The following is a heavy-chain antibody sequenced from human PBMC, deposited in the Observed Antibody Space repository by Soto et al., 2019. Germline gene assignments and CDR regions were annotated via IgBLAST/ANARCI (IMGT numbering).Heavy chain of an antibody. J-gene: IGHJ4*02. CDR2: INAGNGNT. V-gene: IGHV1-3*01. CDR1: GYTFTSYA. D-gene: IGHD2-15*01. Sequence: ASVKVSCKASGYTFTSYAMHCVRQAPGQRLEWMGWINAGNGNTKYSQRFQGRVTITRDTSASTVYMELSSLRSEDTAVYYCARGPGGPDGPGDYWGQGTLVTVS. CDR3: ARGPGGPDGPGDY.